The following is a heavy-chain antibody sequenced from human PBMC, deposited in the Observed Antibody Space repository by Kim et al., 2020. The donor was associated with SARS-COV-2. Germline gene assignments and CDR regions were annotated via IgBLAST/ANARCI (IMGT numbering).Heavy chain of an antibody. CDR2: IWYDGSNK. J-gene: IGHJ4*02. CDR1: GFTFSSYG. Sequence: GGSLRLSCAASGFTFSSYGMHWVRQAPGKGLEWVAVIWYDGSNKYYADSVKGRFTISRDNSKNTLYLQMNSLRAEDTAVYYCARDSVAVRELIDYWGQGTLVTVSS. D-gene: IGHD3-10*01. V-gene: IGHV3-33*01. CDR3: ARDSVAVRELIDY.